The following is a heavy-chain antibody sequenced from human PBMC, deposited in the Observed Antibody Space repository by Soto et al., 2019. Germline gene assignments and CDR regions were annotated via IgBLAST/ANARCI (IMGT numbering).Heavy chain of an antibody. CDR3: AREGFSSGWRQNWFDP. V-gene: IGHV3-33*01. CDR2: IWYDGSNK. J-gene: IGHJ5*02. D-gene: IGHD6-19*01. Sequence: QVQLVASGGGVVQPGRSLRLSCAASGFTFSSYGMHWVRQAPGKGLEWVAVIWYDGSNKYYADSVKGRFTISRDNSKNTLYLQMNSLRAEDTAVYYCAREGFSSGWRQNWFDPWGQGTLVTVSS. CDR1: GFTFSSYG.